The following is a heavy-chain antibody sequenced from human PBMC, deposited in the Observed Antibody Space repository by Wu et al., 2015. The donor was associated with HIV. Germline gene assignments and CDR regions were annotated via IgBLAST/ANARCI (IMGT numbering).Heavy chain of an antibody. Sequence: PGSSVRRSSCKASEAPSAAMLSAGCDRPLDKGVEWMGGIIPIFGTANYAQKFQGRVTITTDESTSTAYMELSSLRSEDTAVYYCARDRGSRCSGGSCYSIRNWFDPWGQGTLVTVSS. CDR1: EAPSAAML. V-gene: IGHV1-69*05. CDR3: ARDRGSRCSGGSCYSIRNWFDP. J-gene: IGHJ5*02. D-gene: IGHD2-15*01. CDR2: IIPIFGTA.